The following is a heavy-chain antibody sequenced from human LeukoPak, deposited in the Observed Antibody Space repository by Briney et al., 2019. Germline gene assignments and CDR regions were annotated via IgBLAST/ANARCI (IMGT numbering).Heavy chain of an antibody. CDR1: GFTFSSYW. CDR3: ARSHYSSSRYYYYYYYMDV. J-gene: IGHJ6*03. CDR2: IKQDGSEK. D-gene: IGHD6-13*01. Sequence: GGSLRLSCAASGFTFSSYWMSWVRQAPGKGLEWVANIKQDGSEKYYVDSVKGRFTISRDNAKNSLYLQMNSLRAEDTAVYYCARSHYSSSRYYYYYYYMDVWGNGTTVTVSS. V-gene: IGHV3-7*01.